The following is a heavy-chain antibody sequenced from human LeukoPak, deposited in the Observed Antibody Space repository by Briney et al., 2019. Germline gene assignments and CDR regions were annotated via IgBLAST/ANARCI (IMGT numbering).Heavy chain of an antibody. J-gene: IGHJ6*02. V-gene: IGHV3-30*02. CDR3: AKEGGYEYYYYYYGMDV. CDR1: GFTFSSYG. CDR2: IRYDGSNK. D-gene: IGHD5-12*01. Sequence: GGSLRLSCAASGFTFSSYGMHWVRQAQGKGLEWVAFIRYDGSNKYYEDSVKGRFTISRDNSKNTLYLQMNSLRAEDTAVYYCAKEGGYEYYYYYYGMDVWGQGTTVTVSS.